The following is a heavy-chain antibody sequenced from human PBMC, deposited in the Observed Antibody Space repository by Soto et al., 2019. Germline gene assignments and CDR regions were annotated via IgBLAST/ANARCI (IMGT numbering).Heavy chain of an antibody. CDR2: IYYSGST. CDR1: GGSVSSGSYY. Sequence: QVQLQESGPGLVKPSETLSLTCTVSGGSVSSGSYYWSWIRQPPGKGLEWIGYIYYSGSTNYNPSLKSRVTSSVATATNQLSLKLSSVTAADTAVYYCARETRYYDFWSGYPSDYYYGMDVWGQGTTVTVSS. CDR3: ARETRYYDFWSGYPSDYYYGMDV. J-gene: IGHJ6*02. V-gene: IGHV4-61*01. D-gene: IGHD3-3*01.